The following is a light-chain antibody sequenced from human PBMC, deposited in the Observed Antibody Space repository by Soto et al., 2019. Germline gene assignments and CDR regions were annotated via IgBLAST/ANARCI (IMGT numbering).Light chain of an antibody. Sequence: EIVMTQSTATLSVSPGERATLSCRASQSVSSNLAWYQQKPGQAPRLLIYGASTRATGIPARFSGSGSGTEFSLTISSLESEYFAVYCCQQYNNWPPWTFGQGTKVEIK. J-gene: IGKJ1*01. CDR3: QQYNNWPPWT. V-gene: IGKV3-15*01. CDR2: GAS. CDR1: QSVSSN.